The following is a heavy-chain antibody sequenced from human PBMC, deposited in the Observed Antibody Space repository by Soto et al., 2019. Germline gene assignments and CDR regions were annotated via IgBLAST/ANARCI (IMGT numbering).Heavy chain of an antibody. CDR3: ATAHLDVAAAPGVDF. V-gene: IGHV1-69*01. D-gene: IGHD1-1*01. CDR2: IITILNAA. CDR1: GGTFSDYT. Sequence: QVHLVQSGAEVTKPGSSVRVSCKASGGTFSDYTFHWVRQAPGHGPEWMGGIITILNAANYAQKFRGRLTVTVDESSSTASMELNSLTSEDTAVYYWATAHLDVAAAPGVDFWGQGTRVTVSS. J-gene: IGHJ4*03.